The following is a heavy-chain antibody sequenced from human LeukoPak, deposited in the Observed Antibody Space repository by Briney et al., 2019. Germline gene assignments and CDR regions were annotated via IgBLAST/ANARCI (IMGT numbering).Heavy chain of an antibody. CDR2: INNDGSGT. Sequence: GGSLRVSCAGSGFTFSSYAMSWVRQAPGKGPVWVSRINNDGSGTTYADSVKGRFTISRDDAKNTLYLQMNSLRAEDTAVYYCVRGGESTWSWGQGTLVTVSS. D-gene: IGHD2-15*01. J-gene: IGHJ5*02. CDR3: VRGGESTWS. V-gene: IGHV3-74*01. CDR1: GFTFSSYA.